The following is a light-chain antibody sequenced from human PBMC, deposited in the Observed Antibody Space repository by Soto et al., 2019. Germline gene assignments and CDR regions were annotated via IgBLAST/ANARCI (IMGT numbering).Light chain of an antibody. Sequence: IEMTNSPSCMSAAVGGRLTINCRALQSISSDLNWHQQKPGKAPNILIYAASSLQSAVPSRFSGSRSGTDFTITISSLQPEYLASYYCQHSNSTPLTFGGGTKVDIK. J-gene: IGKJ4*01. CDR1: QSISSD. V-gene: IGKV1-39*01. CDR2: AAS. CDR3: QHSNSTPLT.